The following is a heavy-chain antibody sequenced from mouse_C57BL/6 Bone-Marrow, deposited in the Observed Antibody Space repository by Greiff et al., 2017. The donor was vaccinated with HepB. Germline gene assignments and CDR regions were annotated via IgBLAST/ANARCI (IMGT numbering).Heavy chain of an antibody. CDR3: YYSNYIDY. CDR2: IDPETGGT. CDR1: GYTFTDYE. Sequence: QVQLKESGAELVRPGASVTLSCKASGYTFTDYEMHWVKQTPVHGLEWIGAIDPETGGTAYNQKFKGKAILTADKSSSTAYMELRSLTSEDSAVYYSYYSNYIDYWGQGTTLTVSS. J-gene: IGHJ2*01. D-gene: IGHD2-5*01. V-gene: IGHV1-15*01.